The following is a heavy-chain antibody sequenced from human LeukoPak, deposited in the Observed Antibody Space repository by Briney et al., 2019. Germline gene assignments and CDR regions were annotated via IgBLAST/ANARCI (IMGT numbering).Heavy chain of an antibody. V-gene: IGHV3-48*02. J-gene: IGHJ4*02. D-gene: IGHD3-22*01. CDR1: GFTFSSYC. CDR3: ARDEDDISWYYFY. Sequence: GGSLRLSCAASGFTFSSYCMNWVRQAPGKGLEWISYINDTSNIYYADSVKGRFTISIDNVKSSLYLQMNSLRDDDTAVYYCARDEDDISWYYFYWGQGTLVTVAS. CDR2: INDTSNI.